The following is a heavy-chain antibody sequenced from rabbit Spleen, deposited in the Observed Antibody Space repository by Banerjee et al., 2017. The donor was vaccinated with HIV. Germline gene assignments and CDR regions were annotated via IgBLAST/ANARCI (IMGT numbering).Heavy chain of an antibody. CDR1: GIDFSSYYY. J-gene: IGHJ6*01. D-gene: IGHD1-1*01. Sequence: QSLEESGGDLVKPGASLTLTCKASGIDFSSYYYMCWVRQAPGKGLEWIACIYGGSGGSTWYASWAKGRFTISKTSSTTVTLQLTSLTAADTATYFCARDTSSSFSSYGMDLWGQGTLVTVS. CDR3: ARDTSSSFSSYGMDL. CDR2: IYGGSGGST. V-gene: IGHV1S40*01.